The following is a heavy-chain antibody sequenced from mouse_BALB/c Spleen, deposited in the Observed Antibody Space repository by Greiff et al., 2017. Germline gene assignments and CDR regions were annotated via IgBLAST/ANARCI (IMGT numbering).Heavy chain of an antibody. V-gene: IGHV5-4*02. J-gene: IGHJ4*01. CDR3: ARSLLRGAMDY. Sequence: EVNLVESGGGLVKPGGSLKLSCAASGFTFSDYYMYWVRQTPEKRLEWVATISDGGSYTYYPDSVKGRFTISRDNAKNNLYLQMSSLKSEDTAMYYCARSLLRGAMDYWGQGTSVTVSS. CDR1: GFTFSDYY. CDR2: ISDGGSYT. D-gene: IGHD1-1*01.